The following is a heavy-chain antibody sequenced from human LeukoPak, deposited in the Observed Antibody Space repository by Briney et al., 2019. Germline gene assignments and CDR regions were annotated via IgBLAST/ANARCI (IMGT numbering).Heavy chain of an antibody. CDR1: GFTLSTYS. Sequence: PGGSLRLSCTVSGFTLSTYSLNWVRRAPGKGLEWVSLMTNSRSYYADSVKGRFTISRDNAKNTLYLQMNSLRAEDTAVYYCARVGGSGAFDYWGQGTLVTVSS. D-gene: IGHD3-10*01. V-gene: IGHV3-21*01. CDR3: ARVGGSGAFDY. J-gene: IGHJ4*02. CDR2: MTNSRSY.